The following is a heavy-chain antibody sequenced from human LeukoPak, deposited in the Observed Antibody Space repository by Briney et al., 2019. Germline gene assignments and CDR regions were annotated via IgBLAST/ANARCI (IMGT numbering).Heavy chain of an antibody. V-gene: IGHV1-2*02. Sequence: ASVKVSCKASGYTFTGYYIHWVRQAPGQGLEWMGWINPNSGGTNYAQKLQGRVTMTRDTSISTAYMELNRLRSDDTAVYYCARDTTLITYWFDPWGQGTLVTVSS. CDR3: ARDTTLITYWFDP. CDR2: INPNSGGT. D-gene: IGHD1-1*01. CDR1: GYTFTGYY. J-gene: IGHJ5*02.